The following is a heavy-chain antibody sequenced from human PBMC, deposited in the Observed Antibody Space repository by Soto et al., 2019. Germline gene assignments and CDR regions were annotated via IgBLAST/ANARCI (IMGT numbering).Heavy chain of an antibody. Sequence: GGSLRLSCAASGFTFSSYAMSWVRQAPGKGLEWVSAISGSGGGTYYAGSVKGRFTISRDNSKNTLYLEMNSLRAEDTAVYYCAKDPQGDYDAFDIWGQGTMVTVSS. CDR3: AKDPQGDYDAFDI. CDR1: GFTFSSYA. J-gene: IGHJ3*02. V-gene: IGHV3-23*01. CDR2: ISGSGGGT. D-gene: IGHD4-17*01.